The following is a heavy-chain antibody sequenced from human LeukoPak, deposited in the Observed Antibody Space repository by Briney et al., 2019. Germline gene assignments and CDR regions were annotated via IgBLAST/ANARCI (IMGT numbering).Heavy chain of an antibody. V-gene: IGHV1-2*02. CDR3: ARDHQRSKWLAPLIDY. J-gene: IGHJ4*02. Sequence: ASVKVSCKASGYTFIAYCMHWVRQAPGQGLEWMGWINPNSGGTNYAQKFQGRVTMTRDTSISTAYMDLSRLRSDDTAVYYCARDHQRSKWLAPLIDYWGQGTLVTVSS. D-gene: IGHD6-19*01. CDR1: GYTFIAYC. CDR2: INPNSGGT.